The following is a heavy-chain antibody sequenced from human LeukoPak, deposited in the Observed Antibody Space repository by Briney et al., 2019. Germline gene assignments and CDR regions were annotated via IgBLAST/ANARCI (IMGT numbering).Heavy chain of an antibody. CDR3: AKSAYYDSSGFYREYYFDY. CDR2: IYSGGST. CDR1: GFTASSNY. J-gene: IGHJ4*02. D-gene: IGHD3-22*01. V-gene: IGHV3-53*01. Sequence: PGGSLRLSCAASGFTASSNYMSWVRQAPGKGLEWVSVIYSGGSTYYADSVKGRFTISRDNSKNTLHLQMNSLRAEDTAVYYCAKSAYYDSSGFYREYYFDYWGQGTLVTVSS.